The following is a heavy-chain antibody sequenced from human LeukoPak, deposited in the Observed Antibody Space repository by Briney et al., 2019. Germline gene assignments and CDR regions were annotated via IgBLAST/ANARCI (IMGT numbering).Heavy chain of an antibody. J-gene: IGHJ4*02. CDR3: ARDWYCSSTSCYFLDC. Sequence: GASVKVSCKASGYTFTSYGISWVRQAPGQGLEWMGWISAYNGNTNYAQKLQGRVTMTTDTSTSTAYMELRSLRSDDTAVYYCARDWYCSSTSCYFLDCWGQGTLVTVSS. CDR2: ISAYNGNT. D-gene: IGHD2-2*01. V-gene: IGHV1-18*04. CDR1: GYTFTSYG.